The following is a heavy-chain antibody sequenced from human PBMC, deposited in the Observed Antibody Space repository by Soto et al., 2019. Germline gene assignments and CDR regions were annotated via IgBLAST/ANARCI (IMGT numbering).Heavy chain of an antibody. D-gene: IGHD3-16*01. J-gene: IGHJ4*02. Sequence: SETLSLTCAVSGGSFSGYYWSWIRQPPGKGLEGIGEIGHSGSTIYNPPLESRVTISEDSSNNQFSLKLNSVTAADTAVYYCARHGGYYFDYWGQGAPVTVSS. V-gene: IGHV4-34*01. CDR1: GGSFSGYY. CDR3: ARHGGYYFDY. CDR2: IGHSGST.